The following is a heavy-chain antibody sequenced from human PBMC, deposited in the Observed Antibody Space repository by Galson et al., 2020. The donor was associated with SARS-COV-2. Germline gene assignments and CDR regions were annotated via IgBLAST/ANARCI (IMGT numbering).Heavy chain of an antibody. V-gene: IGHV7-4-1*02. J-gene: IGHJ6*02. CDR3: ARDWVVVAATTYYYYGMDV. Sequence: ASVKVSCKASGYTFTSYAMNWVRQAPGQGLEWMGWINTNTGNPTYAQGFTGRFVFSLDTSVSTAYLQISSLKAEDTAVYYCARDWVVVAATTYYYYGMDVWGQGTTVTVSS. D-gene: IGHD2-15*01. CDR1: GYTFTSYA. CDR2: INTNTGNP.